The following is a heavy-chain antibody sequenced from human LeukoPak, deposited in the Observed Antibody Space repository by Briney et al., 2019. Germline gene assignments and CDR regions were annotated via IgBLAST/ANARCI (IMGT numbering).Heavy chain of an antibody. J-gene: IGHJ4*02. D-gene: IGHD2-15*01. V-gene: IGHV5-51*01. Sequence: GESLKISCEASEYTFSTYWIGSVRQIPGKGLEWLAIIYPYDSDKKYNPSFQGRVTISVDKFIGTAYLQWSSLTASDTAVYYCVRRSNYPFCSGGSCYSFDYWGQGTLVTVSS. CDR3: VRRSNYPFCSGGSCYSFDY. CDR1: EYTFSTYW. CDR2: IYPYDSDK.